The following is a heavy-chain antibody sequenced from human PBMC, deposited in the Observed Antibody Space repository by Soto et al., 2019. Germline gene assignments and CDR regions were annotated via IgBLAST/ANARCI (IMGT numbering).Heavy chain of an antibody. CDR3: ARGDYFDY. J-gene: IGHJ4*02. CDR2: IYYSGST. CDR1: GGSISSSSYY. V-gene: IGHV4-39*07. Sequence: SETLSLTCTVSGGSISSSSYYWGWIRQPPGKGLEWIGSIYYSGSTYYNPSLKSRVTISVDTSKNQFSLKLSSVTAADTAVYYCARGDYFDYWGQGTLVTVSS.